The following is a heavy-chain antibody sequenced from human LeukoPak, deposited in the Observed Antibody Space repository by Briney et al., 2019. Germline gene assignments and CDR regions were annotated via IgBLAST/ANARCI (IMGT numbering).Heavy chain of an antibody. CDR3: AREAYGSGNYPFDF. D-gene: IGHD3-10*01. V-gene: IGHV3-21*01. CDR2: ITSNGDHM. CDR1: GLIFTKYY. J-gene: IGHJ4*02. Sequence: PGGSLRLSCAASGLIFTKYYMNWVRQAPGKGLEWVSSITSNGDHMYYADSVKGRFTISRDSAKNSLYLQMNSLRAEDTAVYYCAREAYGSGNYPFDFWGQGTLVTVSS.